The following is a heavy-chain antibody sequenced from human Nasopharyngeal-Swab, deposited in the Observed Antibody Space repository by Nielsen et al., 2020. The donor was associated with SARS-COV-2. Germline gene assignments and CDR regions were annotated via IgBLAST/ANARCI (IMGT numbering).Heavy chain of an antibody. CDR2: ICGSGCSP. D-gene: IGHD2-15*01. J-gene: IGHJ6*02. Sequence: GESLKISCAASGFTFSSYSMSWVRQAPGKGLEWVPVICGSGCSPYYADSVKGRFTISRDNSKNTLYLQMNSLRAEDTAVYYCARDLSRYWNYGMDVWGQGTTVTVSS. CDR1: GFTFSSYS. CDR3: ARDLSRYWNYGMDV. V-gene: IGHV3-23*01.